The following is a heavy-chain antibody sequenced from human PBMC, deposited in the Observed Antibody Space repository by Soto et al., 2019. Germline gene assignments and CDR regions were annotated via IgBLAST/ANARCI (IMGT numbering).Heavy chain of an antibody. D-gene: IGHD2-2*01. V-gene: IGHV3-48*02. CDR1: GFTFSSYS. J-gene: IGHJ6*02. CDR3: ARDCSSTSCYPGEDV. Sequence: EVQLVESGGGLVQPGGSLRLSCAASGFTFSSYSMNWVRQAPGKGLEWVSYISSSSSTIYYADSVKGRFTISRDSVKNSLYLQMNRLRDEDPAVYYCARDCSSTSCYPGEDVWGQGTTVTGSS. CDR2: ISSSSSTI.